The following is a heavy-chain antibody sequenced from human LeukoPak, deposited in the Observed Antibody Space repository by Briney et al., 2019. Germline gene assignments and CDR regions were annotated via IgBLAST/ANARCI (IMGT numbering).Heavy chain of an antibody. CDR1: GGSFSGYY. V-gene: IGHV4-34*01. CDR3: ARGKVIDY. CDR2: INHSGST. J-gene: IGHJ4*02. Sequence: PSETLSLTCAVYGGSFSGYYWSWIRRPPGKGLEWIGEINHSGSTNYNPSLKSRVTISVDTSKNQFSLKLSSVTAADTAVYYCARGKVIDYWGQGTLVTVSS.